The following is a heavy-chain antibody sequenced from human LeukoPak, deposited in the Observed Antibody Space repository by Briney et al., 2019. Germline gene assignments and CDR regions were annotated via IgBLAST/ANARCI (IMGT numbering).Heavy chain of an antibody. D-gene: IGHD3-10*01. V-gene: IGHV1-69*13. CDR1: GYTFANYG. Sequence: SVTVSCTASGYTFANYGINWVRQAPGQGLEWMGGIIPIFGTADYAQKFQGRVTITADESTSTAYMELSSLRSEDTAVYYCAREIWFGELFVSFDYWGQGTLVTVSS. J-gene: IGHJ4*02. CDR2: IIPIFGTA. CDR3: AREIWFGELFVSFDY.